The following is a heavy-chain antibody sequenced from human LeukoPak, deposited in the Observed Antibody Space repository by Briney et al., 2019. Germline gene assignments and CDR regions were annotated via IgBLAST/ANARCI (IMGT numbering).Heavy chain of an antibody. V-gene: IGHV3-74*01. D-gene: IGHD2-15*01. J-gene: IGHJ4*02. CDR1: GFTFSSYW. Sequence: GGSLRLSCAASGFTFSSYWMYWVRQAPGQGLVCVSRINSDASSTSYADSVKGRFTISRDNAKNTLYLQMNSLRAEDTAVYYCARRDCSGGNCYLQYWGQGTLVTVSS. CDR3: ARRDCSGGNCYLQY. CDR2: INSDASST.